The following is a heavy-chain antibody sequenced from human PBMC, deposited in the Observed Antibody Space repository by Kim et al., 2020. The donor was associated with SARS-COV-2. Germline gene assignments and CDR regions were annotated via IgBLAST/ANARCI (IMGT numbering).Heavy chain of an antibody. Sequence: SLRLSCSASGFTLGSYGMQWVRQAPGKGLEWVAVIWYDGSNKYYADSVKGRFTISRDNSKNKLYLQMNSLRAEDTAVYYCARENEYGTYYFDYWGQGTLVTVSS. D-gene: IGHD4-17*01. CDR1: GFTLGSYG. V-gene: IGHV3-33*01. J-gene: IGHJ4*02. CDR3: ARENEYGTYYFDY. CDR2: IWYDGSNK.